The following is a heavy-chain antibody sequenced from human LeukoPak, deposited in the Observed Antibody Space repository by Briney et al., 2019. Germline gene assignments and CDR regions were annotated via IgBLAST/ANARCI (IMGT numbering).Heavy chain of an antibody. Sequence: ASVKVSCKASGGTFSSYAISWVRQAPGQGLEWMGWISAYNGNTNYAQKLQGRVTMTTDTSTSTAYMELRSLRSDDTAVYYCARDRSGWYLDWGQGTLVTVSS. CDR1: GGTFSSYA. D-gene: IGHD6-19*01. V-gene: IGHV1-18*01. J-gene: IGHJ4*02. CDR2: ISAYNGNT. CDR3: ARDRSGWYLD.